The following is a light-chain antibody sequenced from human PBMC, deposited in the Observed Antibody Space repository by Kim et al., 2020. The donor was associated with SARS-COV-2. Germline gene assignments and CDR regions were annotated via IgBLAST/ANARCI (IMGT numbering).Light chain of an antibody. CDR1: QSISTY. CDR3: QQTYRIPLT. Sequence: ASVGDRLTITCRASQSISTYLNWYQQKPGKAPKILIYEASSLQSGVPSRFSGSGSGTDFTLTISSLQPEDFATYYCQQTYRIPLTFGGGTKVDIK. J-gene: IGKJ4*01. V-gene: IGKV1-39*01. CDR2: EAS.